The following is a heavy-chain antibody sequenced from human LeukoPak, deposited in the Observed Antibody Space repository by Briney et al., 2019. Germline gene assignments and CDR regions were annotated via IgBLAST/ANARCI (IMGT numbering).Heavy chain of an antibody. D-gene: IGHD2-15*01. J-gene: IGHJ4*02. CDR1: GGTFSSYA. CDR2: IIPILGIA. CDR3: AKDQDIVVVVAATYFDY. Sequence: SVKVSCKASGGTFSSYAISWVRQAPGQGLEWMGRIIPILGIANYAQKFQGRVTITADKSTSTAYMELSSLRSEDTAVYYCAKDQDIVVVVAATYFDYWGQGTLVTVSS. V-gene: IGHV1-69*04.